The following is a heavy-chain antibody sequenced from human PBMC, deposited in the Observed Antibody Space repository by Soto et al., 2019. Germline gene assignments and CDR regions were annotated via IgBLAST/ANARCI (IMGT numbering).Heavy chain of an antibody. CDR3: ARKYNWNYIGGWFDP. Sequence: QVQLQESGPGLVKPSGTLSLTCAVSGGSISSSNWWSWVRQPPGKGLEWIGEIYHSGSTNYNPSRKRRVTISVDKSKNQCSLKLSSVTAADTAVYYCARKYNWNYIGGWFDPWGQRTLVTVSS. CDR1: GGSISSSNW. V-gene: IGHV4-4*02. J-gene: IGHJ5*02. CDR2: IYHSGST. D-gene: IGHD1-7*01.